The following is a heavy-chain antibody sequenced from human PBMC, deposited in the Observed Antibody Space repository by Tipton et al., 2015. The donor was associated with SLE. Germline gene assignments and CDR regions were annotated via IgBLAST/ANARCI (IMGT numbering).Heavy chain of an antibody. CDR1: GYTFTSYY. CDR3: ARGGVIVPATILGYFYSYMDV. D-gene: IGHD2-2*01. Sequence: QLVQSGAEVEWSGASVKVSCKASGYTFTSYYVHWVRQAPGQGLEWMGWINPNSGDTKYAQTFQGRVTMTRDTSISTAYMDLSRLRSDDTAVYYCARGGVIVPATILGYFYSYMDVWGKGTTVTVSS. J-gene: IGHJ6*03. CDR2: INPNSGDT. V-gene: IGHV1-2*02.